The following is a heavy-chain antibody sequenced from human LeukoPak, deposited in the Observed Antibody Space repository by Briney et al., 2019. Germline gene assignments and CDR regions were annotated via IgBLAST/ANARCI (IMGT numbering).Heavy chain of an antibody. CDR1: GFTFSSYS. Sequence: GGSLRLSCAASGFTFSSYSMNWVRQAPGKGLEWVSSISSSSSYIYYADSVKGRFTISRDNAKNSLYLQMNSLRAEDTAVYYCARDTYSGYEGNFDYWGQGTLVTVSS. V-gene: IGHV3-21*01. J-gene: IGHJ4*02. CDR3: ARDTYSGYEGNFDY. D-gene: IGHD5-12*01. CDR2: ISSSSSYI.